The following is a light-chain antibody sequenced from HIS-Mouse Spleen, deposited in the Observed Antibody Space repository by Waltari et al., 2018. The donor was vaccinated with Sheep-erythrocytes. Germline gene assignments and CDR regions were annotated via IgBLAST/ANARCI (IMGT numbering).Light chain of an antibody. J-gene: IGLJ2*01. Sequence: SYELTQPPSVSVSPGQTASITCPGDKLGDKYACWYQQKPGQSPVLVIYQHSKRPSGIPERFSGSNSGNTATLTISGTQAMDEADYYCQAWDSSTAVFGGGTKLTVL. V-gene: IGLV3-1*01. CDR3: QAWDSSTAV. CDR2: QHS. CDR1: KLGDKY.